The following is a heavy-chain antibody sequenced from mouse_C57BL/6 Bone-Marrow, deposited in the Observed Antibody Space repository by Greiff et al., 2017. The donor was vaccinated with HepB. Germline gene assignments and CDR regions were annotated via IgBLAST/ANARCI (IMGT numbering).Heavy chain of an antibody. Sequence: VQLQQPGAELVKPGASVKLSCKASGYTFTSYWMHWVKQRPGQGLEWIGWIDPENGDTEYASKFQGKATITADTSSNTAYLQLSSLTSEDTAVYYCTTPLAAWFGYWGQGTLVTVSA. CDR3: TTPLAAWFGY. CDR1: GYTFTSYW. V-gene: IGHV14-4*01. J-gene: IGHJ3*01. D-gene: IGHD6-1*01. CDR2: IDPENGDT.